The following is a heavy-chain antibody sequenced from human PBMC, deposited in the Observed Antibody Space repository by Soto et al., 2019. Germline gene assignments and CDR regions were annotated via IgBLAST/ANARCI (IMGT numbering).Heavy chain of an antibody. D-gene: IGHD6-19*01. V-gene: IGHV1-46*01. J-gene: IGHJ4*02. CDR1: GYTFTTYY. CDR2: INPSGGST. Sequence: ASVKVSCKASGYTFTTYYIHWVRQAPGQGLEWMGIINPSGGSTSYAQKFQGRVTMTRDTSTSTVYMELSSLRSEDTAVYYCARSSSGWINFDYWGQGTLVPVSA. CDR3: ARSSSGWINFDY.